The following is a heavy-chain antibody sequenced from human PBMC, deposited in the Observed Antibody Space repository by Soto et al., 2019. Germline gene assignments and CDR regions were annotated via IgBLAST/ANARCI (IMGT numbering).Heavy chain of an antibody. CDR1: GGSISRGGYS. V-gene: IGHV4-30-2*01. CDR2: IYHSGST. CDR3: ARVPDR. J-gene: IGHJ5*02. Sequence: QLQLQESGPGLVKPSQTRSLTCAVSGGSISRGGYSWSWSRQPPGKGLEWIWYIYHSGSTYYNPSLKSRVTISVDRSKNQFSLKLSSVTAADTAVYYCARVPDRWGQGTLVTVSS. D-gene: IGHD2-2*01.